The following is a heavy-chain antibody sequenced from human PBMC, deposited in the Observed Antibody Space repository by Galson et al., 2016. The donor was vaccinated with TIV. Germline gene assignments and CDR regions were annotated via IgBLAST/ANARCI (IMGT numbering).Heavy chain of an antibody. CDR2: ITTKAYGGTT. CDR1: GFTFGNYA. J-gene: IGHJ4*02. Sequence: LRLSCAASGFTFGNYAMSWVRQAPGKGLAWVGFITTKAYGGTTEYAASVKGRFTISRDDSKSIAHLQMNSLRTEDTAVYYCTIYLVRDIIGTPAVQFDYWGQGTLVTVSS. V-gene: IGHV3-49*04. D-gene: IGHD2-2*01. CDR3: TIYLVRDIIGTPAVQFDY.